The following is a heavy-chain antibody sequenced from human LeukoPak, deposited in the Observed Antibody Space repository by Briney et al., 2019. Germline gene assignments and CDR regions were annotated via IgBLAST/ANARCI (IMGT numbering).Heavy chain of an antibody. J-gene: IGHJ3*01. CDR1: GFTFSSYS. V-gene: IGHV3-74*01. D-gene: IGHD4-11*01. CDR3: ARETIVSAGRGAFDV. CDR2: INIDGSST. Sequence: GGSLRLSCAASGFTFSSYSMNWVRQAPGKGLVWVSRINIDGSSTNYADSVKGRFTISRDNAKNTLYLQMNSLRAEDTAVYYCARETIVSAGRGAFDVWGQGTMVTVSS.